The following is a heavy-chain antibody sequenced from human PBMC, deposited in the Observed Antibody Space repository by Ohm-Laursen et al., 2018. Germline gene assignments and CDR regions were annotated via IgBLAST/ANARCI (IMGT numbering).Heavy chain of an antibody. Sequence: TQTLTLTCTVSGFSLNNTRVGVSWIRQPPGKALGWLAHIFSPDEKSYRTSLRSRLTASKDTSKSQVVLTMTNMDPVDTATYYCARIRWQWLQYFDYWDQGTLVTVSS. CDR2: IFSPDEK. D-gene: IGHD6-19*01. V-gene: IGHV2-26*01. CDR3: ARIRWQWLQYFDY. J-gene: IGHJ4*02. CDR1: GFSLNNTRVG.